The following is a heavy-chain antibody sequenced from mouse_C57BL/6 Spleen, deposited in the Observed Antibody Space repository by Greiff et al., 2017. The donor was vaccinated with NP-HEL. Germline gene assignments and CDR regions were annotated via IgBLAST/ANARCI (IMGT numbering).Heavy chain of an antibody. Sequence: VQLQQSGPELVKPGASVKISCKASGYAFSSSWMNWVKQRPGKGLEWIGRIYPGDGDTNYNGQFKGKATLTADKSSSTAYMQLSSLTSEDSAVYFCARMGDYGNFFDYWGQGTTLTVSS. CDR1: GYAFSSSW. CDR2: IYPGDGDT. J-gene: IGHJ2*01. D-gene: IGHD2-1*01. CDR3: ARMGDYGNFFDY. V-gene: IGHV1-82*01.